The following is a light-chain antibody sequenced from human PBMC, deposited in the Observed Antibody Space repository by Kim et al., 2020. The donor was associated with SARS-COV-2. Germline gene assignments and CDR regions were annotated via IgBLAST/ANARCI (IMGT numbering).Light chain of an antibody. V-gene: IGKV3-20*01. CDR1: PSVSRSY. J-gene: IGKJ4*01. CDR2: GAS. Sequence: PGERATLARRASPSVSRSYVAWYQQNPGQAPRLLIYGASSRATGIPDRFSGSGSGTDFTLTISRLEPEDFAVYYCQQYGSSPGITFGGGTKVDIK. CDR3: QQYGSSPGIT.